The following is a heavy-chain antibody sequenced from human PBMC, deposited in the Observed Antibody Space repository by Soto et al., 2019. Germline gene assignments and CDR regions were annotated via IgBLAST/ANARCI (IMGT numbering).Heavy chain of an antibody. V-gene: IGHV4-59*08. CDR3: ARHHGSGYTHCDY. D-gene: IGHD3-3*01. CDR1: GGSISGYY. CDR2: IYSSGST. Sequence: SETLSLTCTVSGGSISGYYWSWIRQPPGRGLEWIGYIYSSGSTNYNPSLKSRVTISVDTSKNQFSLKVTSVTAADTAVYYCARHHGSGYTHCDYLGQGTLVTGSS. J-gene: IGHJ4*02.